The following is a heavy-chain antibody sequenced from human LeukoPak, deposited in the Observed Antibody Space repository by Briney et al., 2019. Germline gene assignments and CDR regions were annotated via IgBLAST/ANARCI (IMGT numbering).Heavy chain of an antibody. CDR2: SRNKANSYTT. D-gene: IGHD3-22*01. CDR3: ARDGYDSSGYVYHDY. J-gene: IGHJ4*02. Sequence: GGSLRLSCAVSGFTFSDHYMDWVRQAPGKGLEWVGCSRNKANSYTTEYAASVKGRFTISRDNSKNSLYLQMNSLKTEDTAVYYCARDGYDSSGYVYHDYWGQGTLVTVSS. CDR1: GFTFSDHY. V-gene: IGHV3-72*01.